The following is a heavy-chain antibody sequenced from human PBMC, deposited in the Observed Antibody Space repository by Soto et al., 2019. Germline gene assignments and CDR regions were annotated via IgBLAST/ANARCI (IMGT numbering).Heavy chain of an antibody. V-gene: IGHV3-53*01. CDR2: IHSDVTT. Sequence: QPAGSLRLSCAASGFSVSSNSMSWVRQAPGKGLEWVSVIHSDVTTYYADSVKGRFIISRDNSKDTLYLQMNRLRAEDTAAYYCARELSGSWYNWFDPWGQGTLVTVSS. CDR3: ARELSGSWYNWFDP. CDR1: GFSVSSNS. D-gene: IGHD5-12*01. J-gene: IGHJ5*02.